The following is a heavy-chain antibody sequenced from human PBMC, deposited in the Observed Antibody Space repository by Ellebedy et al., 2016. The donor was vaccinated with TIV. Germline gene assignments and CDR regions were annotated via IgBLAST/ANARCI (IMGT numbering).Heavy chain of an antibody. CDR3: AREGYTKMGTLNLDY. J-gene: IGHJ4*02. D-gene: IGHD6-13*01. Sequence: MPSETLSLTCTVSGGSISSYYWSWIRQPPGKGLEWIGYMYHSGNTNYNPYLKSRVTISVDTSKNQFSLKLSSVTAADTAVYYCAREGYTKMGTLNLDYWGQGTLVTVSS. V-gene: IGHV4-59*12. CDR1: GGSISSYY. CDR2: MYHSGNT.